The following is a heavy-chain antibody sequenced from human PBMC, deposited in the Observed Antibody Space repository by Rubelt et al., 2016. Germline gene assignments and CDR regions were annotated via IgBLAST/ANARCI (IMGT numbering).Heavy chain of an antibody. CDR1: GFTFSSYA. D-gene: IGHD3-22*01. Sequence: QVQLVESGGGVVQPGRSLRLSCAASGFTFSSYAMHWVRQAPGKGLEWVAVISYDGSNKYYADSVKGRFTISRDNAKNSLYLQMNSLRAEDTAVYYCARDYGPYDSSGYYDAFDIWGQGTMVTVSS. CDR2: ISYDGSNK. J-gene: IGHJ3*02. CDR3: ARDYGPYDSSGYYDAFDI. V-gene: IGHV3-30*04.